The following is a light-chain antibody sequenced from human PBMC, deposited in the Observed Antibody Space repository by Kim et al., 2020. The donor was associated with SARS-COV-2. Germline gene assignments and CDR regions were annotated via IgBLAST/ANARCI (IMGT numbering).Light chain of an antibody. CDR3: QVWDSSSDHPVV. Sequence: GKTARITWGGNNIGSKRVPWYQQKPGQAPVLVIYYDSDRPSGIPERFSGSNSGNTATLTISRVEAGDEADYYCQVWDSSSDHPVVFGGGTQLTVL. J-gene: IGLJ2*01. CDR2: YDS. CDR1: NIGSKR. V-gene: IGLV3-21*04.